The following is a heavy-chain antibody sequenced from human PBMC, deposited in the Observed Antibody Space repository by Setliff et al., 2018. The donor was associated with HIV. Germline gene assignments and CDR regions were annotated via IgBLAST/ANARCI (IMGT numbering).Heavy chain of an antibody. V-gene: IGHV4-61*02. CDR3: ARLPTDYFADY. CDR1: GGSISIGNYH. D-gene: IGHD5-12*01. Sequence: PSETLSLTCSVSGGSISIGNYHWSWIRQAAGKGLEWLGRIHTRGSTTYNPSLWSRVTISVDTSKNQFSLKLSSVTAADTAVYYCARLPTDYFADYWGQGTLVTVSS. J-gene: IGHJ4*02. CDR2: IHTRGST.